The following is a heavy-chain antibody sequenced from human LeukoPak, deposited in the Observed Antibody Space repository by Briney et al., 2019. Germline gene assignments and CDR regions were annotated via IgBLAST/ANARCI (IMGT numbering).Heavy chain of an antibody. D-gene: IGHD2-15*01. V-gene: IGHV4-34*01. J-gene: IGHJ4*02. CDR3: ARGNVVFSAAFVY. CDR2: INHSGST. Sequence: PSETLSLTCAVYGGSFSGYYWSWIRQPPEKGLEWIGEINHSGSTNYNPSLKSRVTISVDTSKNQFSLKLSSVTAADTAVYYCARGNVVFSAAFVYWGQGTLVTVSS. CDR1: GGSFSGYY.